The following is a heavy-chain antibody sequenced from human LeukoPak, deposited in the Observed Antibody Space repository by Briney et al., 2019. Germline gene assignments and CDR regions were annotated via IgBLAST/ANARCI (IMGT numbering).Heavy chain of an antibody. D-gene: IGHD6-19*01. CDR1: DFSVSSYY. J-gene: IGHJ4*02. CDR3: ARVGVSSGPLLY. V-gene: IGHV3-53*01. CDR2: IYSDGST. Sequence: GGSLRLSCAASDFSVSSYYMSWVRQAPGKGLEWVSVIYSDGSTYYADSVKDRFTISRDNSKNTLNLQMNSLRTEDTAVYYCARVGVSSGPLLYWGQGTLVTVSS.